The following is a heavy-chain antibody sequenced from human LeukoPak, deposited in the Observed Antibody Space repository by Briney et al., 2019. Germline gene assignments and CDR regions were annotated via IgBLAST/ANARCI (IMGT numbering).Heavy chain of an antibody. Sequence: GGSLRLSCVASGLTLSDYWMHWVRQVPGKGLVWVSRINNDGSSTRYAESVEGRFTISKDNAKNTLYLQMNSLRAEDTAVYYCAKDAGCSSTSCYIGGRYYHYYMDVWGKGTTVTVSS. V-gene: IGHV3-74*01. J-gene: IGHJ6*03. D-gene: IGHD2-2*02. CDR3: AKDAGCSSTSCYIGGRYYHYYMDV. CDR2: INNDGSST. CDR1: GLTLSDYW.